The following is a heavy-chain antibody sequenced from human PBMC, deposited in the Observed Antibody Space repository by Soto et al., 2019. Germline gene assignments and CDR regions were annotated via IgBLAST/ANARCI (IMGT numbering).Heavy chain of an antibody. CDR2: IIPIFGTA. V-gene: IGHV1-69*12. Sequence: QVQLVQSGAEVKKPGSSVKVSCKASGGTFSSYAISWVRQAPGQGLEWMGGIIPIFGTANYAQTFQGRVTITADDSTSTAYMELSSQRSADTAGYYCARDGVGVGGTSWFAPGGQGTLDTVSS. J-gene: IGHJ5*02. CDR3: ARDGVGVGGTSWFAP. CDR1: GGTFSSYA. D-gene: IGHD1-26*01.